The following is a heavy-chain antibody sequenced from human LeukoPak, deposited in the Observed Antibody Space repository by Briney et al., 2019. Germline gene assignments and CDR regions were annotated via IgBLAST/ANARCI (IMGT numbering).Heavy chain of an antibody. J-gene: IGHJ6*02. D-gene: IGHD3-22*01. CDR3: ARDHRNAYDSSGLSYYYYGMDV. CDR2: IYYSGST. CDR1: GGSISSGGYY. V-gene: IGHV4-31*03. Sequence: PSQTLSLTCTVSGGSISSGGYYWSWIRQHPGKGLEWIGYIYYSGSTYYNPSLKSRVTISVDTSKNQFSLKLSSVTAADTAVYYCARDHRNAYDSSGLSYYYYGMDVWGQGTTVTVSS.